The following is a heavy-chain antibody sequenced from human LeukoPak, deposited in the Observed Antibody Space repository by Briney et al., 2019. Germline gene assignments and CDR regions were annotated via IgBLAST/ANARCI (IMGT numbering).Heavy chain of an antibody. D-gene: IGHD1-1*01. Sequence: PGGSLRLSCAASGFTFSSYSMNWVRQAPGKGLEWVSAISGSGGSTYYADSVKGRFTISRDNSKNTLYLQMNSLRAEDTAVYYCARERRSWFDPWGQGTLVTVSS. CDR1: GFTFSSYS. J-gene: IGHJ5*02. CDR3: ARERRSWFDP. V-gene: IGHV3-23*01. CDR2: ISGSGGST.